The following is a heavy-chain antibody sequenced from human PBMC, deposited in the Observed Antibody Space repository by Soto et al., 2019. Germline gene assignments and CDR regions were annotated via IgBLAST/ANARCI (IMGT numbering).Heavy chain of an antibody. J-gene: IGHJ6*02. D-gene: IGHD1-26*01. CDR3: ARVKPRELNVTYYYYGMDV. CDR2: LHYTGST. CDR1: GGSITSYY. V-gene: IGHV4-59*01. Sequence: SSETLSLTCSVSGGSITSYYWSWLRQPPGKGLEWIGYLHYTGSTSYNPSLKSRVTVSVDMSRNQFSLKLTSVTAADTAVYYCARVKPRELNVTYYYYGMDVWGQGTTVTVS.